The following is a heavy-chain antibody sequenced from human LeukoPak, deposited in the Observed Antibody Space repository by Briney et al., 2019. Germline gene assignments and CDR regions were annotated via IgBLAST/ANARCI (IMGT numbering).Heavy chain of an antibody. J-gene: IGHJ4*02. Sequence: GASVKVSCKASGYTFTSYGISWVRQAPGQGLEWMGWISAYNGNTNYAQKLQGRVTMTTDTSTSTAYMELSSLRSEDTAVYYCARSEGDFWSGYRSPYYFDYWGQGTLVTVSS. CDR3: ARSEGDFWSGYRSPYYFDY. D-gene: IGHD3-3*01. CDR2: ISAYNGNT. CDR1: GYTFTSYG. V-gene: IGHV1-18*04.